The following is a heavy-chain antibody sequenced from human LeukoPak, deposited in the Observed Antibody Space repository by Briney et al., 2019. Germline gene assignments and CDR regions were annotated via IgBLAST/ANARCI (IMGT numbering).Heavy chain of an antibody. Sequence: ASVKVSCKVSGYTLTELSMHWVRQAPGKGLEWMGGFDPEDGETIYAQKFQGRVNMTEDTSTDTAYMELSSLRSEDTAVYYCATSKGLLLSLDYWGQGTLVTVSS. V-gene: IGHV1-24*01. CDR2: FDPEDGET. D-gene: IGHD2-21*02. J-gene: IGHJ4*02. CDR1: GYTLTELS. CDR3: ATSKGLLLSLDY.